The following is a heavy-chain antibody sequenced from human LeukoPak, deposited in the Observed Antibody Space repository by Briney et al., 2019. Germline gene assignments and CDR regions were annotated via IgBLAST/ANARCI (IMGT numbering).Heavy chain of an antibody. D-gene: IGHD3-10*01. CDR2: ISSSSSYI. CDR1: GFTFSSYS. V-gene: IGHV3-21*06. Sequence: PGGSLRLSCAASGFTFSSYSMNWVRQAPGKGLEWVSSISSSSSYIYYADSVKGRFIISRDNSKNTLYMQMNSLRVDDTAVYYCARATMVRGAHFDYWGQGTLVTVSS. J-gene: IGHJ4*02. CDR3: ARATMVRGAHFDY.